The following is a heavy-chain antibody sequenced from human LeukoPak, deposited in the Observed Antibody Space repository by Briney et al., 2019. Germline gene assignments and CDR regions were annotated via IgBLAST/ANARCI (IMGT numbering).Heavy chain of an antibody. V-gene: IGHV3-53*01. D-gene: IGHD3-22*01. CDR2: IYSGGCT. J-gene: IGHJ3*02. Sequence: PGGSMRLSCAASGFTVSSNYMSWVRQAPGKGLEWVSVIYSGGCTYYTDSVKGRFTISRDNSKNTLSLQMNSLRAEDTAVYYCAREQYDSSGFSYEDGAFDIWGQGTMVTVSS. CDR1: GFTVSSNY. CDR3: AREQYDSSGFSYEDGAFDI.